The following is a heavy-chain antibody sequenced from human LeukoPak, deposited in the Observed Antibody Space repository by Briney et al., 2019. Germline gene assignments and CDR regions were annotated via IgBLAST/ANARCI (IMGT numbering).Heavy chain of an antibody. D-gene: IGHD2-21*02. CDR3: ARRVTDTNYYYYYIDV. Sequence: SETLSLTCAVYGGSFSGYYWSWIRQPPGKGLEWIGEINHSGSTNYNPSLKSRVTISVDTSKNLFSLKLSSVTAADTAVYHCARRVTDTNYYYYYIDVWGKGTTVTVSS. CDR1: GGSFSGYY. J-gene: IGHJ6*03. V-gene: IGHV4-34*01. CDR2: INHSGST.